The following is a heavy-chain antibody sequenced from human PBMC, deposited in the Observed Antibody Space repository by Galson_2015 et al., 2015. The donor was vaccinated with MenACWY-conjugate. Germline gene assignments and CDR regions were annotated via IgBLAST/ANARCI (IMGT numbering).Heavy chain of an antibody. J-gene: IGHJ4*02. CDR1: RLTFRNFG. CDR3: ARVPRQTYDSRGDYFDS. Sequence: SLRLSCAASRLTFRNFGMTWVRQTPGKGLEWVSTIVSSPHRTFYADSVKGRFTVSRDDSHMYLQMNSLSAEDTAVYFCARVPRQTYDSRGDYFDSWGQGTLVTVSS. V-gene: IGHV3-23*05. CDR2: IVSSPHRT. D-gene: IGHD3-22*01.